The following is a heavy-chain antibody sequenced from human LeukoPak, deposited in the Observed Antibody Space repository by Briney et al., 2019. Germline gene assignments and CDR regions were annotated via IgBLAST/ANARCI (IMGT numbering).Heavy chain of an antibody. CDR1: GFSFSIYG. Sequence: GGSLRLSCAPSGFSFSIYGMHWVRQPPNKGLEWVAFIRYDGSNKYYADSVKGRFTISRDNSKNTLYLQMNSLRAEDTAVYYCAKEFKDIVVVVAASPPYGMDVWGQGTTVTVSS. V-gene: IGHV3-30*02. CDR3: AKEFKDIVVVVAASPPYGMDV. J-gene: IGHJ6*02. D-gene: IGHD2-15*01. CDR2: IRYDGSNK.